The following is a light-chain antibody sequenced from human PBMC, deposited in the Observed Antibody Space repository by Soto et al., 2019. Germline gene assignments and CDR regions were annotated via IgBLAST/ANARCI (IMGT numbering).Light chain of an antibody. V-gene: IGLV2-14*01. CDR3: TSYTDISTWV. CDR2: AVS. J-gene: IGLJ3*02. CDR1: SSDVGTSNY. Sequence: QSVLTQPASVSGSPGQSVTISCSGTSSDVGTSNYVSWYQQHPGKAPKLMIYAVSNRPSGVSNRFSGSKSGNTASLTISGLQAEDEADYYCTSYTDISTWVFGGGTKLTVL.